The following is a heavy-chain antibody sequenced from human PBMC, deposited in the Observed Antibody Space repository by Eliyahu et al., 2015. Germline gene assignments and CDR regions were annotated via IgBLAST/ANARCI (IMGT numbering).Heavy chain of an antibody. V-gene: IGHV4-34*01. CDR1: GXSFXGXX. Sequence: QVQLQQWGAGLXKXSETLSLTCAVYGXSFXGXXWXWIRQPPGKGLEWIGEINHSGSTNYNPSLKXRVTISVDTSKNQFSLKLSSVTAXDTAVYYCATAYCGGDCYSRGWFDPWGQGTLVTVSS. J-gene: IGHJ5*02. D-gene: IGHD2-21*02. CDR2: INHSGST. CDR3: ATAYCGGDCYSRGWFDP.